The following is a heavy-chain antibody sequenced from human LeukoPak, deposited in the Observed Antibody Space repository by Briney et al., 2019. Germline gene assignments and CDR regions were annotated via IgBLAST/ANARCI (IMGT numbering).Heavy chain of an antibody. CDR3: ARDFWSGYPYYYYMDV. CDR2: IKQDGSEK. J-gene: IGHJ6*03. CDR1: GFTFSSYW. V-gene: IGHV3-7*01. D-gene: IGHD3-3*01. Sequence: GGSLRLSCAASGFTFSSYWMSWVRQAPGKGLEWVANIKQDGSEKYYVDSVKGRFTISRDNAKNSLYLQMNSLRAEDTAVCYCARDFWSGYPYYYYMDVWGKGTTVTVSS.